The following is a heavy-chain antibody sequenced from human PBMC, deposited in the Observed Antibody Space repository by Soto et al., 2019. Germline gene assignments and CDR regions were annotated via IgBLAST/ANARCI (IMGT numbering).Heavy chain of an antibody. CDR2: INPSGGST. D-gene: IGHD3-3*01. Sequence: WASVKVSCKASGYTFTSYYMHWVRQAPGQGLEWMGIINPSGGSTSYAQKFQGRVTMTRDTSTSTVYMELSSLRSEDTAVYYCARENFWSGYPDDYYYGMDVWGQGTTVTVSS. CDR3: ARENFWSGYPDDYYYGMDV. J-gene: IGHJ6*02. CDR1: GYTFTSYY. V-gene: IGHV1-46*01.